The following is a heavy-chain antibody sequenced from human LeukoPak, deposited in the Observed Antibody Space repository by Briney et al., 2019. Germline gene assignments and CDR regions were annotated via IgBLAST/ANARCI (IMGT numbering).Heavy chain of an antibody. CDR1: GGSISSGRYY. CDR3: ARGDYDFWSGYLDY. V-gene: IGHV4-61*02. Sequence: PSETLSLTCTVSGGSISSGRYYWSWIRQPAGKGLEWIGRIYTSGSTNYNPSLKSRVTILVVTSKNQFSLKLSSVTAADTAVYYCARGDYDFWSGYLDYWGQGTLVTVSS. J-gene: IGHJ4*02. D-gene: IGHD3-3*01. CDR2: IYTSGST.